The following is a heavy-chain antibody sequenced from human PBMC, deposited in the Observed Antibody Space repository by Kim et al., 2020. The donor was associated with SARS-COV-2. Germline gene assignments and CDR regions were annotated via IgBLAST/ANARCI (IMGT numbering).Heavy chain of an antibody. CDR1: GFTFDDYG. V-gene: IGHV3-20*01. J-gene: IGHJ3*02. CDR3: ARVRLRYFDCSHAFDI. CDR2: INWNGGST. D-gene: IGHD3-9*01. Sequence: GGSLRLSCAASGFTFDDYGMSWVRQAPGKGLEWVSGINWNGGSTGYADSVKGRFTISRDNAKNSLYLQMNSLRAEDTALYHCARVRLRYFDCSHAFDIWGQGTMVTVSS.